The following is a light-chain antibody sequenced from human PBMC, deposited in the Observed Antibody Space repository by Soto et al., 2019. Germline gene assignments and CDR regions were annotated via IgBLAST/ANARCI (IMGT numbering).Light chain of an antibody. Sequence: EIVLTQSPGTLSLSPGERATLSCRPSQSVSSSYLAWYQQKPGQAPRLLLYGASSRATGIPDRCSGSGSRRDFTLTISRLEPEDGAVYYWQQYGSSLFGPGTKVDN. CDR2: GAS. CDR1: QSVSSSY. CDR3: QQYGSSL. J-gene: IGKJ3*01. V-gene: IGKV3-20*01.